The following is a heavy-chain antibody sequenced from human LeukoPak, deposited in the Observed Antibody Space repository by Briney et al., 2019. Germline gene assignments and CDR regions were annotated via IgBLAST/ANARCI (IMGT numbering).Heavy chain of an antibody. CDR3: ARASGWYSY. D-gene: IGHD6-19*01. V-gene: IGHV3-74*01. J-gene: IGHJ4*02. CDR1: GFTISSYW. Sequence: GGSLRLSCAASGFTISSYWMHWVRQAPGKGLVWVSRINSDGLTTRYADSVKGRFTISRDTANNTLYLQMNSLRAEDTAVYYCARASGWYSYWGQGTLVTVSS. CDR2: INSDGLTT.